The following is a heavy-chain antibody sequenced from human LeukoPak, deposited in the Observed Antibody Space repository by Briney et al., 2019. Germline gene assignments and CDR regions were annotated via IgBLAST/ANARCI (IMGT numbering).Heavy chain of an antibody. Sequence: SETLSLTCSVSGRSIINSSYFWGWIRQPPGKGLEWIGSLYYTGTTSYSPSLKSRVAISADTSRNQVLLTLTSVTAADTAMYYCARPSVLRIVGDPDYWGQGTLVAVSS. V-gene: IGHV4-39*01. D-gene: IGHD1-26*01. J-gene: IGHJ4*02. CDR1: GRSIINSSYF. CDR2: LYYTGTT. CDR3: ARPSVLRIVGDPDY.